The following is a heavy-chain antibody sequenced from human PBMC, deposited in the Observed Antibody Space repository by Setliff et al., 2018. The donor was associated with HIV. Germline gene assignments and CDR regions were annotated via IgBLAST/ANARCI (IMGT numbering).Heavy chain of an antibody. V-gene: IGHV4-34*12. D-gene: IGHD3-16*01. CDR2: IVDSGAT. Sequence: SETLSLTCDVYGGSLDNYYWTWMRQAPGKGLEWLGEIVDSGATFYNSSLQSRVTISLDTPRKRFSLKLRSVTAADTAVYYCARARSCSGGTCLIYYYYYYGMDVWGQGTTVTVSS. J-gene: IGHJ6*02. CDR3: ARARSCSGGTCLIYYYYYYGMDV. CDR1: GGSLDNYY.